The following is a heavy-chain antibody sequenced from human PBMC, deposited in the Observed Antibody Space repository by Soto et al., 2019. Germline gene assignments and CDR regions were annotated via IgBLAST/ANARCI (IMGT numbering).Heavy chain of an antibody. D-gene: IGHD3-10*01. CDR2: ISSSSSYI. CDR1: GFTFSSYS. CDR3: ARANGLLWFGESPTSEAFDI. Sequence: EVQLVESGGGLVKPGGSLRLSCAASGFTFSSYSMNWVRQAPGKGLEWVSSISSSSSYIYYADSVKGRFTISRDNAKNSLYLQMNSLRAEDTAVYYCARANGLLWFGESPTSEAFDIWGQGTMVTVSS. J-gene: IGHJ3*02. V-gene: IGHV3-21*01.